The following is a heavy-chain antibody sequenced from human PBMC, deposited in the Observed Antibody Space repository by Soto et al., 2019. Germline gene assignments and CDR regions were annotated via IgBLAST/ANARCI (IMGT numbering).Heavy chain of an antibody. CDR1: GFTFTSYG. CDR2: VSAYNGNT. J-gene: IGHJ4*02. Sequence: QVQLLQSGAEVKKPGASMKGSCKASGFTFTSYGISWVRQAPGQGLEWMGWVSAYNGNTHYAQKRQRIVTMTTDTSTTTVYMELRSPRSTDTAVYSCARGGSSWQPHADYWGQGTLVTVSS. CDR3: ARGGSSWQPHADY. V-gene: IGHV1-18*01. D-gene: IGHD6-13*01.